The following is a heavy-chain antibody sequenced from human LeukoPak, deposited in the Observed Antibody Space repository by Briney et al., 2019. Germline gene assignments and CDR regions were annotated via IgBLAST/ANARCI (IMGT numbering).Heavy chain of an antibody. J-gene: IGHJ4*02. Sequence: SQTLSLTCTVSGSSIRSGGYYWSWIRQPPGKGLEWIGYIYHSGSTYYNPSLKSRVTISVDRSKNQFSLKLSSVTAADTAVYYCARAAENYYDSSGYLNWGQGTLVTVSS. D-gene: IGHD3-22*01. CDR1: GSSIRSGGYY. V-gene: IGHV4-30-2*01. CDR3: ARAAENYYDSSGYLN. CDR2: IYHSGST.